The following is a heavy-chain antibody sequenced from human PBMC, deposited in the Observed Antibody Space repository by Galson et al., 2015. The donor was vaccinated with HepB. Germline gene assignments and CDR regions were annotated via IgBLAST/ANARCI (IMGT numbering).Heavy chain of an antibody. CDR2: ISSSGSTI. J-gene: IGHJ3*02. D-gene: IGHD3-9*01. Sequence: SLRLSCAASGFTFSSYEMNWVRQAPGKGLEWVSYISSSGSTIYYADSVKGRFTISRDNAKNSLYLQMNSLRAEDTAVYYCARGARVLRYFDWLSASHAFDIWGQGTMVTVSS. CDR3: ARGARVLRYFDWLSASHAFDI. V-gene: IGHV3-48*03. CDR1: GFTFSSYE.